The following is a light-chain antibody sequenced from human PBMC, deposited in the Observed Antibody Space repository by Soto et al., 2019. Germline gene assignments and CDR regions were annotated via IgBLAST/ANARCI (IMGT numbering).Light chain of an antibody. CDR2: GAS. CDR1: QSVSSSY. J-gene: IGKJ2*02. V-gene: IGKV3-20*01. CDR3: QQYGSSPWT. Sequence: EIVLTQSPGTLSLSPGERATLSCRASQSVSSSYLAWYQQKPGQAPRLLIYGASSRATGIPDRFSGSGSGTDFTLTISRLEPEDFAVYYCQQYGSSPWTFGQEPKLEIK.